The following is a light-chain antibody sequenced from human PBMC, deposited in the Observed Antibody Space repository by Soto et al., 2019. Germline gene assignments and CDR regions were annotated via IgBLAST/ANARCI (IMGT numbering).Light chain of an antibody. CDR2: DAS. CDR3: QQYNNWPIT. Sequence: DIQMTQSHSTLSASVGDRVTITCRASQSISSWLAWYQQKPGKAPKLLIYDASSLESGVPSRFSGSGSGTEFTLTISSLQPDDFATYYCQQYNNWPITFGPGTRLEIK. V-gene: IGKV1-5*01. J-gene: IGKJ5*01. CDR1: QSISSW.